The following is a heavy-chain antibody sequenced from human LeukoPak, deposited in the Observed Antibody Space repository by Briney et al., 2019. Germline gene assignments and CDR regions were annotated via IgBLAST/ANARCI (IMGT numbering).Heavy chain of an antibody. J-gene: IGHJ6*02. CDR3: AREKGSSSLGYYYNYGMDV. D-gene: IGHD6-6*01. CDR2: ISTTSTYI. Sequence: GGSLRLSCAASGFTFSYYSMNWVRQAPGKGLEWVSSISTTSTYIYYADSVKGRFTISRDSAKNSLYLQMNSLRAEDTAVYYCAREKGSSSLGYYYNYGMDVWGQGTTVTVSS. V-gene: IGHV3-21*01. CDR1: GFTFSYYS.